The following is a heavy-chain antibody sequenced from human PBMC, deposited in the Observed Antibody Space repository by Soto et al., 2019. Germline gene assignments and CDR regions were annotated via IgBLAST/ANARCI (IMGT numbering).Heavy chain of an antibody. CDR3: ARDDYYDSSGYSRRAFDI. CDR2: IYYSGST. CDR1: GGSVSSASYF. J-gene: IGHJ3*02. V-gene: IGHV4-61*01. Sequence: QVQLQESGPGLVKPSETLSLTCTVSGGSVSSASYFWNWFRQPPGKGLEWLGYIYYSGSTNYNPSLKSRVTISVDTSKNQFSLKLSSVTAADTAVYYCARDDYYDSSGYSRRAFDIWGQGTMVTVSS. D-gene: IGHD3-22*01.